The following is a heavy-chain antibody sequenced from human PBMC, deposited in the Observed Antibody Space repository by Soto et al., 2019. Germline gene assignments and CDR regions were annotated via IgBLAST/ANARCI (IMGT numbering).Heavy chain of an antibody. Sequence: EGQLLESGGGLVQAGGSLRLSCATSGFILSRHWMSWVRQAPGRGLEWVAIIKTDGSEEEYVDSVKGRFSISRDNIQKSGLRQMDSLRVEDTAVYYCARDWDGGGWPADLWGQGPLVTVSS. V-gene: IGHV3-7*01. J-gene: IGHJ5*02. CDR2: IKTDGSEE. CDR1: GFILSRHW. CDR3: ARDWDGGGWPADL. D-gene: IGHD6-19*01.